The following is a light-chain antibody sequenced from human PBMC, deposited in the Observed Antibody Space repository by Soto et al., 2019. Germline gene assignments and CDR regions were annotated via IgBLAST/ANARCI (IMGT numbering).Light chain of an antibody. CDR1: QSISSG. Sequence: DIQMTQSPSTLSASVGDRVTITCRASQSISSGLAWYQQKPGKAPKLLIYKAYSLESGVPSRFSGSGSGTEFTLTISSLQPDDFATYYCQQYNGYPVTFGQGTKVEIK. J-gene: IGKJ1*01. CDR2: KAY. CDR3: QQYNGYPVT. V-gene: IGKV1-5*03.